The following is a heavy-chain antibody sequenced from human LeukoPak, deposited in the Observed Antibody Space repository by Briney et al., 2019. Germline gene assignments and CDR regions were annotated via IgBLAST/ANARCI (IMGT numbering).Heavy chain of an antibody. D-gene: IGHD3-10*01. V-gene: IGHV1-8*01. CDR3: ARTYYYGSGSRYYYYYYMDV. J-gene: IGHJ6*03. CDR1: GYTFTSYD. Sequence: GASVKVSCKASGYTFTSYDFNWVRQATGQGLEWMGWMNPNSGNTRYAQKFQGRVTMTRNTSISTAYMELSSLRSEDTAVYYCARTYYYGSGSRYYYYYYMDVWGKGATVTVSS. CDR2: MNPNSGNT.